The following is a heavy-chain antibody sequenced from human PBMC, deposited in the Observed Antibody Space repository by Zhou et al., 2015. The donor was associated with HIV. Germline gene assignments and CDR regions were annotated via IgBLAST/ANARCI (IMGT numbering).Heavy chain of an antibody. Sequence: QVQLVQSGAEVKKPGSSVKVSCKASGGTFSSYAISWVRQAPGQGLEWMGGIIPIFGTANYAQKFQGRVTITADESMSTAYMELSSLKSEDTAVYYCARVKGYGSGTYQYLGGWFDPWGQGTLVTVSS. CDR2: IIPIFGTA. J-gene: IGHJ5*02. CDR1: GGTFSSYA. CDR3: ARVKGYGSGTYQYLGGWFDP. V-gene: IGHV1-69*12. D-gene: IGHD3-10*01.